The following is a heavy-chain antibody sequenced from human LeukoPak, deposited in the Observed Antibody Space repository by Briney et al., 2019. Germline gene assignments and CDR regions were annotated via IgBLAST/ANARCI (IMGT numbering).Heavy chain of an antibody. CDR3: ARAVLLWFGELLAFDY. V-gene: IGHV4-4*02. J-gene: IGHJ4*02. CDR2: IYHSGST. D-gene: IGHD3-10*01. Sequence: SETLSLTCAVSGGSISSSNWWSWVRQPPGKGLEWIGEIYHSGSTNYNPSLKSRVTISVDKSKNQFSLKLSSVTAADTAVYYCARAVLLWFGELLAFDYWGQGTLVTVSS. CDR1: GGSISSSNW.